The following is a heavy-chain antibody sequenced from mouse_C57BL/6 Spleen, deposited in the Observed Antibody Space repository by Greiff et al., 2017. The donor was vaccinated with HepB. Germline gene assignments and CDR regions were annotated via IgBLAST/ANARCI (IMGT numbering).Heavy chain of an antibody. CDR3: ARWDYDSTSFDY. V-gene: IGHV1-55*01. CDR2: IYPGSGST. CDR1: GYTFTSYW. J-gene: IGHJ2*01. D-gene: IGHD1-1*01. Sequence: QVQLQQPGAELVKPGASVKMSCKASGYTFTSYWITWVKQRPGQGLEWIGEIYPGSGSTNYNEKFKSKATLTVDTSSNTAYMQLSSLTSEDSAVYYCARWDYDSTSFDYWGQGTTLTVSS.